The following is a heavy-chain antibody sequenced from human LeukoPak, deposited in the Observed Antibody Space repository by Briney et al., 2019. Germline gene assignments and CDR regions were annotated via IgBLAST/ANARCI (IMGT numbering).Heavy chain of an antibody. Sequence: GGSLRLSCAASGFTFSSYAMSWVRQAPGKGLEWVSAISGSGGSTYYADSVKGRLAISRDNSKNTLYLQMNSLRAEDTAVYYCAKVLLVGATLDAFDIWGQGTMVTVSS. D-gene: IGHD1-26*01. CDR3: AKVLLVGATLDAFDI. V-gene: IGHV3-23*01. J-gene: IGHJ3*02. CDR1: GFTFSSYA. CDR2: ISGSGGST.